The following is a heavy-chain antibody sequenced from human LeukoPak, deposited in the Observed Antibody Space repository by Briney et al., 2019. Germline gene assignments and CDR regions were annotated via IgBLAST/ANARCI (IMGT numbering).Heavy chain of an antibody. CDR1: GGSISSYY. Sequence: SETLSLTCTVSGGSISSYYWSWIRQPPGKGLEWIGYIYYSGSTNYNPSLKSRVTISVDTSKNQFSLKLSSVTAADTAVYYCARVPIAAAGKVFGYWGQGTLVTVSS. J-gene: IGHJ4*02. CDR3: ARVPIAAAGKVFGY. V-gene: IGHV4-59*01. CDR2: IYYSGST. D-gene: IGHD6-13*01.